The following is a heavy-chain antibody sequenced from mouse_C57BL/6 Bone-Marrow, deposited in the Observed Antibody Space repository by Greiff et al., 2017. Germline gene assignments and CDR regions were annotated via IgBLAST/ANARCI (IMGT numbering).Heavy chain of an antibody. Sequence: QVHVKQSGAELARPGASVKLSCKASGYTFTSYGISWVKQRTGQGLEWIGEIYPRSGNTYYTEKFKGKATMTADKSSSTAYMELRSLTSEDSAVYVFDGYYDNWGQGTTLTVSS. CDR1: GYTFTSYG. J-gene: IGHJ2*01. V-gene: IGHV1-81*01. CDR3: DGYYDN. CDR2: IYPRSGNT. D-gene: IGHD1-1*02.